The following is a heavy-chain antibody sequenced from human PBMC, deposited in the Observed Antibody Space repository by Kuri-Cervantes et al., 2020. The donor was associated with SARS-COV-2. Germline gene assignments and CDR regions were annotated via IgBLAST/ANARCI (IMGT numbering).Heavy chain of an antibody. J-gene: IGHJ3*02. CDR2: IKQDGSEK. CDR1: GFTFGSYW. Sequence: GGSLRLSCAASGFTFGSYWMSWVRQAPGKGLEWVANIKQDGSEKYYADSVKGRFTISRDNSKNTLYLQMNSLRAEDTAVYYCAKGMKVGILAAFDIWGQGTMVTVSS. CDR3: AKGMKVGILAAFDI. D-gene: IGHD1-26*01. V-gene: IGHV3-7*01.